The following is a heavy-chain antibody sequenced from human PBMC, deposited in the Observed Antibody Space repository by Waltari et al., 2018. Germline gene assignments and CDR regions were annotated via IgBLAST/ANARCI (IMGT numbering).Heavy chain of an antibody. D-gene: IGHD6-13*01. CDR1: GGTFSSYT. V-gene: IGHV1-69*08. J-gene: IGHJ4*02. CDR2: IIPILGIA. Sequence: QVQLVQSGAEVKKPGSSVKVSCKASGGTFSSYTISWVRQAPGQGLEWMGRIIPILGIANDAQKFQGRVTITADKSTSTAYMELSSLRSEDTAVYYCAREGAAAGDFDYWGQGTLVTVSS. CDR3: AREGAAAGDFDY.